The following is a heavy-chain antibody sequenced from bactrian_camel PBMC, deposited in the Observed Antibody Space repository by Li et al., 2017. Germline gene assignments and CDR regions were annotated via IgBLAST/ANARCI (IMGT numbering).Heavy chain of an antibody. CDR2: LCFGGDNT. CDR3: AADQRRAWSDYRALYSTSYDY. V-gene: IGHV3-3*01. J-gene: IGHJ4*01. D-gene: IGHD4*01. Sequence: HVQLVESGGASVQAGGSLKLSCSASGYTVGSCDMAWYRQAPGKEREGVAALCFGGDNTFYADSVNGRVTVFQDAGRNTFYLKMNNLKPEDSAMYYCAADQRRAWSDYRALYSTSYDYWGQGTQVTVS. CDR1: GYTVGSCD.